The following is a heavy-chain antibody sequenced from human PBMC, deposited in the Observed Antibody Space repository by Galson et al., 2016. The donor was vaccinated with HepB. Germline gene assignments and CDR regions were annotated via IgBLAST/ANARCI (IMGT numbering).Heavy chain of an antibody. CDR3: TTVVYNYAGDY. Sequence: SLRLSCAASGFSFSTAWMSWVRQAPGKGLEWVGRIKSKTDGATTDYAAPARGRFTISRDDSRNTLYLQMNSLKIEDTAVYYCTTVVYNYAGDYWGQGTQVTVSS. CDR1: GFSFSTAW. CDR2: IKSKTDGATT. D-gene: IGHD1-1*01. J-gene: IGHJ4*02. V-gene: IGHV3-15*01.